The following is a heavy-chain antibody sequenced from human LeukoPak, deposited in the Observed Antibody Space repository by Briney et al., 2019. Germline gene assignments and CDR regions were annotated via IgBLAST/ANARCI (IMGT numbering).Heavy chain of an antibody. Sequence: PGGSLRLSCAASGFTFSSYGMHWVRQAPGKGLEWVAVIWYDGSNKYYADSVKGRFTISRDNSKNTLYLQMNSLRAEDTAVYYCARDPVRYCSSTSCPTGYFQHWGQGTLVTVSS. J-gene: IGHJ1*01. CDR1: GFTFSSYG. V-gene: IGHV3-33*01. CDR3: ARDPVRYCSSTSCPTGYFQH. CDR2: IWYDGSNK. D-gene: IGHD2-2*01.